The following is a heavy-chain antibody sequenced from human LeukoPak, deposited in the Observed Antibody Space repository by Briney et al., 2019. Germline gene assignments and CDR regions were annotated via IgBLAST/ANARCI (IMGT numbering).Heavy chain of an antibody. V-gene: IGHV4-59*01. CDR1: GGSISSYY. J-gene: IGHJ3*02. CDR3: ARDTSLAAGYDAFDI. Sequence: SSETLSLTCTVSGGSISSYYWSWIRQPPGKGLEWIGYIYYSGSTNYNPSLKSRVTISVDTSKNQFSLKLSSVTAADTAVYYCARDTSLAAGYDAFDIWSQGTMVTVSS. CDR2: IYYSGST. D-gene: IGHD2-15*01.